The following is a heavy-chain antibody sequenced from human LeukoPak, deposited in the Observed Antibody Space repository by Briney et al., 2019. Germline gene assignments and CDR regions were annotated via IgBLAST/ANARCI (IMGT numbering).Heavy chain of an antibody. CDR1: GFTVSNKY. D-gene: IGHD4-17*01. CDR2: IYSDGRT. V-gene: IGHV3-53*01. Sequence: GGSLRLSCAASGFTVSNKYMTWVRQAPGKGLEWVSLIYSDGRTYCADSVKGRCTISRDNSKNTLYLQMNSLRGEDTAVYYCARYGDYILYYYYMDVWGKGTTVTVSS. CDR3: ARYGDYILYYYYMDV. J-gene: IGHJ6*03.